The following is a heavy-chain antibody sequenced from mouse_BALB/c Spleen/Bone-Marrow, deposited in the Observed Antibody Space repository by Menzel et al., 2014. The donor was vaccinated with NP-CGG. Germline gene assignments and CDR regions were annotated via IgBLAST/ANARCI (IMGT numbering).Heavy chain of an antibody. Sequence: EVHLVESGGGLVKSGGSLKLSCAASGFTFSNYAMSWVRQSPEKRLEWVAEISSGGSYIYYPDTLTGRFTISRDNAKNTPYLEMSSLRSEDTAVYYCSSYAYWGQGTLVTVSA. V-gene: IGHV5-9-4*01. CDR3: SSYAY. D-gene: IGHD2-12*01. CDR2: ISSGGSYI. CDR1: GFTFSNYA. J-gene: IGHJ3*01.